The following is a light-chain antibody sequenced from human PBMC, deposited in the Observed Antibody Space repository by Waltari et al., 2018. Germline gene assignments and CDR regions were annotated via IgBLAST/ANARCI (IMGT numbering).Light chain of an antibody. Sequence: QSALTQPASVSASPGQSITISCTGTSSDVGGYNYVPWYQQHPGKAPKLLIYDVSKRPSGVSNRFAGSKSGNTASLTISGLQAEDEADYYCSSYTSSSTVFGTGTKVTVL. CDR1: SSDVGGYNY. J-gene: IGLJ1*01. CDR3: SSYTSSSTV. V-gene: IGLV2-14*01. CDR2: DVS.